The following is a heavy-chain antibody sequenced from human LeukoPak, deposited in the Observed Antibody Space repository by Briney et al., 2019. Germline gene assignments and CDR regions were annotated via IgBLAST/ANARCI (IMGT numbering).Heavy chain of an antibody. V-gene: IGHV3-21*01. CDR3: ARDRVGAVAGTNLDY. CDR2: ISSSSSYI. CDR1: GFTFSSDS. J-gene: IGHJ4*02. Sequence: PGGSLRLSCAASGFTFSSDSMNWVRQAPGKGLEWVSSISSSSSYIYYADSVKGRFTISRDNAKNSLYLQMNSLRAEDTAVYYCARDRVGAVAGTNLDYWGQGTLVTVSS. D-gene: IGHD6-19*01.